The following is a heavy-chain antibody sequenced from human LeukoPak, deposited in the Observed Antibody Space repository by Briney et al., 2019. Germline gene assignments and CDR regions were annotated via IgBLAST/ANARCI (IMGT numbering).Heavy chain of an antibody. V-gene: IGHV4-59*01. Sequence: SETLSLTCTVSGGSIISYYWSWIRQPPGKGLEWIGYIYYSGSTNYNPSLKSRVTISVDTSKNQFSLKLSSVTAADTAVYYCARHPYCGGDCFPPYYFDYWGQGTLVTVSS. D-gene: IGHD2-21*02. CDR3: ARHPYCGGDCFPPYYFDY. J-gene: IGHJ4*02. CDR1: GGSIISYY. CDR2: IYYSGST.